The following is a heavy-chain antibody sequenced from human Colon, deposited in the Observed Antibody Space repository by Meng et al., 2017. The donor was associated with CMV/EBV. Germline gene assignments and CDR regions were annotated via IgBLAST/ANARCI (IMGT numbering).Heavy chain of an antibody. D-gene: IGHD4-11*01. CDR1: GYKFRYSS. J-gene: IGHJ4*02. CDR3: ARDNSNWSTDF. CDR2: FDPRGDST. Sequence: SCKTSGYKFRYSSMHWMRQAPGQRLEWMGIFDPRGDSTNCAGSFVGRFTMTANMSTNTMHMELSSLRSDDTAVYYCARDNSNWSTDFWGQGTLVTVSS. V-gene: IGHV1-46*01.